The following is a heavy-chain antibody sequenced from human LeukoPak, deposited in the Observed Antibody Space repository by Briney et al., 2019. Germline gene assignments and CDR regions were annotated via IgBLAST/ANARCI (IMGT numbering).Heavy chain of an antibody. CDR2: INHSGST. CDR3: ARAGQNGDYDY. Sequence: PSETLSLTCAVYGGPFSGYYLSWIRQPPGKGLGWIGEINHSGSTNYNPSLKSRVTISVDTSKNQFSLKLSSVTTADTAVYYCARAGQNGDYDYWGQGTLVTVSS. V-gene: IGHV4-34*01. CDR1: GGPFSGYY. D-gene: IGHD4-17*01. J-gene: IGHJ4*02.